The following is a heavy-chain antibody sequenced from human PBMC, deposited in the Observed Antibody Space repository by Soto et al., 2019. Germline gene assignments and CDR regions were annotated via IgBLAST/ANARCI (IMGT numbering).Heavy chain of an antibody. J-gene: IGHJ4*02. V-gene: IGHV4-61*01. D-gene: IGHD1-26*01. Sequence: QVQLQESGPGLVKPSETLSLTCTVSGGSVSSGSYYWGWIRQPPGKGLEWIGYIYYSGSTNYNPALKRRVTISLDTTKNPYPLKLSSVTAADTAVYYCERTMVGARGGYFDYWGRGTLVTVSS. CDR3: ERTMVGARGGYFDY. CDR1: GGSVSSGSYY. CDR2: IYYSGST.